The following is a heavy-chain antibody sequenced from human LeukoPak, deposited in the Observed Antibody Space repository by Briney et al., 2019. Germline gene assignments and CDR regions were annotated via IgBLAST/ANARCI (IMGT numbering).Heavy chain of an antibody. CDR2: IYYSGST. Sequence: SETLSLTCTVSGGSISSSYYYWGWIRQPPGKGLEWIGSIYYSGSTYYNPSLKSRVTISVDTSKNQFSLKLRSVTAADTAVYYCARGHMVRGVTVYWGQGTLVTVSS. V-gene: IGHV4-39*01. J-gene: IGHJ4*02. D-gene: IGHD3-10*01. CDR3: ARGHMVRGVTVY. CDR1: GGSISSSYYY.